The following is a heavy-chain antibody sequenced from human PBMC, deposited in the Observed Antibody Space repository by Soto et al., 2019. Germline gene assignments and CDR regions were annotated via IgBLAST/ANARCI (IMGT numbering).Heavy chain of an antibody. V-gene: IGHV3-30*18. CDR2: ISYDGSNK. J-gene: IGHJ2*01. CDR1: GFTFSSYG. Sequence: VGSLRLSCAASGFTFSSYGMHWVRQAPGKGLEWVAVISYDGSNKYYADSVKGRFTISRDNSKNTLYLQMNSLRAEDTAVYYCAKTEGPLRSWYFDLWGRGTLVTVSS. CDR3: AKTEGPLRSWYFDL.